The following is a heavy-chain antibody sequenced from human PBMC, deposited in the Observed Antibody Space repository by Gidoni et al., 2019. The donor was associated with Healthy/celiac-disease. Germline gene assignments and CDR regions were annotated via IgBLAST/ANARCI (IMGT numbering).Heavy chain of an antibody. D-gene: IGHD2-2*01. V-gene: IGHV4-38-2*02. CDR2: IYHSGST. CDR1: GYSISSGYY. J-gene: IGHJ4*02. CDR3: ARDSKEYFDY. Sequence: QVQLQESGPGLVKPSETLSLTCAVSGYSISSGYYWGWIRQPPGKGREWIGSIYHSGSTYYNPSLKSQVTISVETSKNQFSRKLSSVTAADTAVYYCARDSKEYFDYWGQGTLVTVSS.